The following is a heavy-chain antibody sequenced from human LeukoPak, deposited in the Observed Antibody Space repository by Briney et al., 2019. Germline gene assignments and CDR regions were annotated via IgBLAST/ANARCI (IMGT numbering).Heavy chain of an antibody. CDR2: IYRSGST. V-gene: IGHV4-38-2*02. J-gene: IGHJ6*03. Sequence: SETLSLTCTVSGYSINSGYYWVWIRQPPGKGLEWIGSIYRSGSTNYNPSLKSRVTISVDTSKNQFSLKVSSVTAADTAVYYCASSPVDTAMDYYYYYMDVWGKGTTVTVSS. CDR1: GYSINSGYY. D-gene: IGHD5-18*01. CDR3: ASSPVDTAMDYYYYYMDV.